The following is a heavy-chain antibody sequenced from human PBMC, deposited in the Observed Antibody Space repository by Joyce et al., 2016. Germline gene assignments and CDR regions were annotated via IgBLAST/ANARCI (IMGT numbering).Heavy chain of an antibody. V-gene: IGHV1-3*01. J-gene: IGHJ4*02. CDR1: GYTFITYA. Sequence: QVQLVQSGSEVRKPGASVKVSCKASGYTFITYAIHWLRQAPGQRLEWMAWINVANGNVRYSQKFQGRFTVTSDTSASTVYMDLSSLTSEDTAVYYCARVVWAGYDKGYDYWGQGALVTVSS. CDR2: INVANGNV. D-gene: IGHD3-9*01. CDR3: ARVVWAGYDKGYDY.